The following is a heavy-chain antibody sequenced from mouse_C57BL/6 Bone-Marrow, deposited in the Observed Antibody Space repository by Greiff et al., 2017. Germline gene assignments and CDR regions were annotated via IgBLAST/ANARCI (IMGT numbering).Heavy chain of an antibody. CDR2: INPNNGGT. CDR1: GYTFTDYY. CDR3: ARYPLLRVGVDD. D-gene: IGHD1-2*01. V-gene: IGHV1-26*01. J-gene: IGHJ2*01. Sequence: EVQLQQSGPELVKPGASVKISCKASGYTFTDYYINWVKQSHGKSLEWIGDINPNNGGTSYNQKFKGKATLTVDKSSSTAYMELRSLTSEDSAVYYCARYPLLRVGVDDWGQGTTLTVSS.